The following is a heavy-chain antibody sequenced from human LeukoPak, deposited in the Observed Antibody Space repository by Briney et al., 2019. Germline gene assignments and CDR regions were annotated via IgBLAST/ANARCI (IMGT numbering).Heavy chain of an antibody. Sequence: GGLRLSCAASGFTFTSYNMNWVRQAPGKGLEWVSSITSSSSYIYYADSVKGRFTISRDNAKNSLYLQMNSLRAEDTAVYYCAELGITMIGGVWGKGTTVTISS. CDR3: AELGITMIGGV. CDR1: GFTFTSYN. D-gene: IGHD3-10*02. CDR2: ITSSSSYI. J-gene: IGHJ6*04. V-gene: IGHV3-21*01.